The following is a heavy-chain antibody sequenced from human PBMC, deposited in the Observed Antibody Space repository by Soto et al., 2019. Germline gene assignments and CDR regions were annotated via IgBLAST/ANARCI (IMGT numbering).Heavy chain of an antibody. CDR1: GGSFSGYY. J-gene: IGHJ2*01. CDR3: ASDSRYYGSGSHWYFDL. Sequence: SETLSLTCAVYGGSFSGYYWSWIRQHPGKGLEWIGEINHSGSTNYNPSLKSRVTISVDTSKNQFSLKLSSVTAADTAVYYCASDSRYYGSGSHWYFDLWDRGTLVTVSS. V-gene: IGHV4-34*01. D-gene: IGHD3-10*01. CDR2: INHSGST.